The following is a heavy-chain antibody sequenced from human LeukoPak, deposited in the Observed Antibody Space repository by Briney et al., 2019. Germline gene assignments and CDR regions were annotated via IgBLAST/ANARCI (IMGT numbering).Heavy chain of an antibody. Sequence: GGSLRLSCAASGFTFSSYTMNWVRQAPGKGLEWVGFIRSKAYGGSTQYAASVKDRFTISRDDSKTIAYLQMNSLTTEDTAVYFCTRDPLHHYGSGSYYHFDYWGQGTLVIASS. J-gene: IGHJ4*02. CDR3: TRDPLHHYGSGSYYHFDY. CDR1: GFTFSSYT. V-gene: IGHV3-49*04. CDR2: IRSKAYGGST. D-gene: IGHD3-10*01.